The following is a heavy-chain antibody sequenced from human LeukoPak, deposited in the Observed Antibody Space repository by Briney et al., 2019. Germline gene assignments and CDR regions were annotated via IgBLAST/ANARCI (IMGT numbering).Heavy chain of an antibody. J-gene: IGHJ4*02. V-gene: IGHV1-69*01. Sequence: SVKVSCKASGGTFSSCAISWVRQAPGQGLEWMGGIIPIFGTANYAQKFQGRVTITADESTSTAYMELSSLRSEDTAVYYCARGSPYYYDSSGYLDYWGQGTLVTVSS. CDR3: ARGSPYYYDSSGYLDY. CDR1: GGTFSSCA. CDR2: IIPIFGTA. D-gene: IGHD3-22*01.